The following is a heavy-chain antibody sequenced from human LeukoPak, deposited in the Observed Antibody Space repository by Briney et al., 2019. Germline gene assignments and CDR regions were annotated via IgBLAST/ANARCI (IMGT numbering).Heavy chain of an antibody. Sequence: GGSLRLSCAVSGFTFRIYGMSWVRQAPGKKLEWVSDIYSDGSTFYADSVKGRFTISRDNSKNTLYLQMNSLRAEDTAVYHCARYDFILISYFDLWGRGTLVTVSS. CDR3: ARYDFILISYFDL. CDR1: GFTFRIYG. J-gene: IGHJ2*01. V-gene: IGHV3-53*01. CDR2: IYSDGST. D-gene: IGHD3-3*01.